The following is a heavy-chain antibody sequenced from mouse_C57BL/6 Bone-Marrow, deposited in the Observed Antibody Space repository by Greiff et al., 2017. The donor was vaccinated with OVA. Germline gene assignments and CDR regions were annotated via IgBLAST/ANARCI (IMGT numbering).Heavy chain of an antibody. V-gene: IGHV5-6*01. CDR1: GFTFSSYG. Sequence: EVQGVESGGDLVKPGGSLKLSCAASGFTFSSYGMSWVRQTPDKRLEWVATISSGGSYTYYPDSVKGRFTISRDNAKNTLYLQMSSLKSEDTAMYYCARQRYSDWYFDVWGTGTTVTVSS. CDR2: ISSGGSYT. CDR3: ARQRYSDWYFDV. J-gene: IGHJ1*03. D-gene: IGHD2-12*01.